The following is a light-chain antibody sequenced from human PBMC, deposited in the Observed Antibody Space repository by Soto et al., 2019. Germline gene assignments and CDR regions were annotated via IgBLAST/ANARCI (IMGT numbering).Light chain of an antibody. CDR1: FSDVGGYDY. V-gene: IGLV2-14*01. J-gene: IGLJ1*01. CDR3: SSHTSGSTRV. CDR2: EVT. Sequence: QSVLTQPASVSGSPGQSIAISCTGTFSDVGGYDYVSWYQQHPDKAPKLMIYEVTKRPSGVSNRFSGSKSGNTASLTISGLQPVDEADYYCSSHTSGSTRVFGSGTKLTVL.